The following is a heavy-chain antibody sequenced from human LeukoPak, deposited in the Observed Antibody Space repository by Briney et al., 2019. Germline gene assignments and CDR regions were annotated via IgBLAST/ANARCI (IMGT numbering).Heavy chain of an antibody. CDR1: GYTFVTYG. J-gene: IGHJ4*02. CDR3: ARASFDH. V-gene: IGHV1-18*01. Sequence: ASLKVSCKASGYTFVTYGINWVRQAPGQGPEWIGWISTYNGNTKYALKFQDRVTLARDTSTTTAYMELKSLTSDDRAVYYCARASFDHWGQGTLVIGSS. CDR2: ISTYNGNT.